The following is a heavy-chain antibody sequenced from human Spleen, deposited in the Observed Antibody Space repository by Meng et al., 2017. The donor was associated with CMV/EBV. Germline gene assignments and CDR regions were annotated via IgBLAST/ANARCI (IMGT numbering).Heavy chain of an antibody. CDR2: MNTNGEST. V-gene: IGHV3-23*01. J-gene: IGHJ4*02. CDR3: ATLGASYCSGGSCARLDY. D-gene: IGHD2-15*01. Sequence: FASFALPWVRQAPGKGLEWVSAMNTNGESTYYTDSVRGRFTISRDNSRNTLYLQMDSLKAEDAAVYYCATLGASYCSGGSCARLDYWGQGTLVTVSS. CDR1: FASFA.